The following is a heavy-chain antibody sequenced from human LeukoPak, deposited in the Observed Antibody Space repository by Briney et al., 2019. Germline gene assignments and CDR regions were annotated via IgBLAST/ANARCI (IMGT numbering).Heavy chain of an antibody. D-gene: IGHD3-9*01. CDR3: AREAWDILTGYSDY. J-gene: IGHJ4*02. Sequence: GRSLRLSCAASGLTFSSYAMPWVRQAPGKGLEWVAVISYDGSNKYYADSVKGRFTISRDNSKNTLYLQMNSLRAEDTAVYYCAREAWDILTGYSDYWGQGTLVTVSS. V-gene: IGHV3-30*04. CDR2: ISYDGSNK. CDR1: GLTFSSYA.